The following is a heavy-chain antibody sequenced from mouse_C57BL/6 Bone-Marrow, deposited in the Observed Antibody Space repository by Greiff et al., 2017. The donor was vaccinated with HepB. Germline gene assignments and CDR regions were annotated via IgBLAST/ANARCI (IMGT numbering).Heavy chain of an antibody. CDR2: ISSGGSYT. Sequence: EVMLVESGGDLVKPGGSLKLSCAASGFTFSSYGMSWVRQTPDKRLEWVATISSGGSYTYYPDSVKGRFTISRDNAKNTLYLQMSSLKSEDTAMYYCARPPYLYYAMDYWGQGTSVTVSS. CDR1: GFTFSSYG. V-gene: IGHV5-6*01. J-gene: IGHJ4*01. CDR3: ARPPYLYYAMDY. D-gene: IGHD5-1*01.